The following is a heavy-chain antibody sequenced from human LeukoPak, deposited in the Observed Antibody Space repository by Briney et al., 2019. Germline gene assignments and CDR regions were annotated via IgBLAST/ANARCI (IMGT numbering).Heavy chain of an antibody. CDR2: INSDGKTT. V-gene: IGHV3-74*01. CDR3: TRDITLTRGGRSDY. Sequence: GGALRLSCAAPGFTFSSYWIYWVRQAPAKGLVWVSRINSDGKTTNYADSVKGRFTISRDNAKNTLYLQMNSLRAEDTAVYYCTRDITLTRGGRSDYWGQGTLVTVSA. CDR1: GFTFSSYW. D-gene: IGHD3-10*01. J-gene: IGHJ4*02.